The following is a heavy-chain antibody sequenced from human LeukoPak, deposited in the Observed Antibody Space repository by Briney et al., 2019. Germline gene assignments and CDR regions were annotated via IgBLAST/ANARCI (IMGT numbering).Heavy chain of an antibody. D-gene: IGHD3-10*01. CDR2: IHHSGST. J-gene: IGHJ4*02. CDR3: ARHYYGSGSYLYFDY. CDR1: GGSISSNDHY. V-gene: IGHV4-30-4*08. Sequence: SQTLSLTCTVSGGSISSNDHYWTWIRQPPGKGLEWIGYIHHSGSTYYNPSLKSRVTISVETSKNQFSLKLSSVTAADTAVYYCARHYYGSGSYLYFDYWGQGTLVTVSS.